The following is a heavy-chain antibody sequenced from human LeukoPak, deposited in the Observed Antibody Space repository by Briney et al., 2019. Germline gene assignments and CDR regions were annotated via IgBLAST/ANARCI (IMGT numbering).Heavy chain of an antibody. D-gene: IGHD3-22*01. J-gene: IGHJ4*02. CDR3: ARDMSGYYRGSDY. Sequence: GGSLRLSCAASGFTFSSYSMNWVRQAPGKGLEWVSYISSSSSTIYYADSVKGRFTIYRDNAKNSLYLQMNSLRAEDTAVYYCARDMSGYYRGSDYWGQGTLVTVSS. CDR1: GFTFSSYS. V-gene: IGHV3-48*01. CDR2: ISSSSSTI.